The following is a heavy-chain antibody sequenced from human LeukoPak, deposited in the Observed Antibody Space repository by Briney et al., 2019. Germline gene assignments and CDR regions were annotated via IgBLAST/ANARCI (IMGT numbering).Heavy chain of an antibody. CDR1: GGSFSGYY. CDR3: ARKTGYCSGGSCFWDGFLRRGYIDY. Sequence: SETLSLTCAVYGGSFSGYYWSWIRQPPGKGLEWVGEINHSGSTNYNPSLKSRVTISVDTSKNQFSLKLSSVTAADTAVYYCARKTGYCSGGSCFWDGFLRRGYIDYWGQGTLVTVSS. V-gene: IGHV4-34*01. CDR2: INHSGST. J-gene: IGHJ4*02. D-gene: IGHD2-15*01.